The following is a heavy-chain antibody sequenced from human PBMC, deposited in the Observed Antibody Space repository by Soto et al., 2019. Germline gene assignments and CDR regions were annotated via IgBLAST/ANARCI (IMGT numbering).Heavy chain of an antibody. D-gene: IGHD2-15*01. V-gene: IGHV1-69*04. J-gene: IGHJ4*02. Sequence: SVKVSCKASGYTFISYYIHWVRQAPGQGLEWMGRINPIFGIANYAQKFQGRVTITADKSTSTAYMELSSLRFEDTAVYYCARGGPRVGSFDYWGQGTLVTVS. CDR3: ARGGPRVGSFDY. CDR2: INPIFGIA. CDR1: GYTFISYY.